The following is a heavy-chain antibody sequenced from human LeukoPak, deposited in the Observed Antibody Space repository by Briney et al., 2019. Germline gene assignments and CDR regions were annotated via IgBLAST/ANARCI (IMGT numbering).Heavy chain of an antibody. CDR1: GFSFSSYV. Sequence: GGSLRLSCAASGFSFSSYVMSWVRRAPGKGLEWVSGISGSGGSTYYAASVKGRFTISRDNAKNSLYLQMNSLRAEDTAVYYCARDGVGEIYEYSSSSILFDYWGQGTLVTVSS. CDR2: ISGSGGST. J-gene: IGHJ4*02. V-gene: IGHV3-23*01. CDR3: ARDGVGEIYEYSSSSILFDY. D-gene: IGHD6-6*01.